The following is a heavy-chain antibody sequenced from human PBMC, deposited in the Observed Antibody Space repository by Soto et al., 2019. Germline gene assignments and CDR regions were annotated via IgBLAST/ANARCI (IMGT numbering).Heavy chain of an antibody. V-gene: IGHV3-30*18. J-gene: IGHJ4*02. Sequence: QVELVESGVGVVQPGRSLRLSCEASGFSFSAYGMHWVRQAPGKGLEWVAAISHDGNDRYYADSVKGRFTISRDNSKNTLYLQMTSLRSEDAAIYYCPKVTAVPYQWFAYWGQGTLVTVSS. CDR3: PKVTAVPYQWFAY. CDR2: ISHDGNDR. D-gene: IGHD3-10*01. CDR1: GFSFSAYG.